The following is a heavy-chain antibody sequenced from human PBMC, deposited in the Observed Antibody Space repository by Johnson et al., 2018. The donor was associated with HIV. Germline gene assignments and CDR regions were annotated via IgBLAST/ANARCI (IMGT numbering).Heavy chain of an antibody. CDR2: ISYDGSNK. CDR3: ARDWGFDDSSWPMEMGGAVDI. V-gene: IGHV3-30-3*01. CDR1: GFTFSSYA. Sequence: QVQLVESGGGVVQPGRSLRLSCAASGFTFSSYAMHWVRQAPGKGLEWVAVISYDGSNKYYTDSVKGRFTISRDNSKSTLYLQMNSLRAEDTAVYYCARDWGFDDSSWPMEMGGAVDIWGQGTMVTVSS. J-gene: IGHJ3*02. D-gene: IGHD6-13*01.